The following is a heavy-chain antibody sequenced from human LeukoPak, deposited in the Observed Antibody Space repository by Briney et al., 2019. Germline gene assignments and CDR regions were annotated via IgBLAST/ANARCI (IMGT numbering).Heavy chain of an antibody. CDR2: INAGNGNT. V-gene: IGHV1-3*01. J-gene: IGHJ5*02. Sequence: ASVKVSCKASGYTFTSYAMHWVRQAPGQRLEWMGWINAGNGNTKYSQKFQGRVTITRDTSASTAYMELSSLRSEDTAVYYCTRARAGYYGSGSYNWFDPWGQGTLVTVSP. CDR1: GYTFTSYA. CDR3: TRARAGYYGSGSYNWFDP. D-gene: IGHD3-10*01.